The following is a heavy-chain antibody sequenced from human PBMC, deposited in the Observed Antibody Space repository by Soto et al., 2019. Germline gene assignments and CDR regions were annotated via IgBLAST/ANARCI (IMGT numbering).Heavy chain of an antibody. CDR3: ASSPYSSGWPPDAFDI. J-gene: IGHJ3*02. D-gene: IGHD3-22*01. V-gene: IGHV1-69*13. CDR2: IIPIFGTA. CDR1: GGTFSSYA. Sequence: ASVKVSCKASGGTFSSYAISWVRQAPGQGLEWMGGIIPIFGTANYAQKFQGGVTITADESTSTAYMELSSLRSEDTAVYYCASSPYSSGWPPDAFDIWGQGTMVTVSS.